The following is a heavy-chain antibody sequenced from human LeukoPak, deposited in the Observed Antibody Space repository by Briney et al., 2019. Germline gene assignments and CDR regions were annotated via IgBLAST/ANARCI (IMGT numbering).Heavy chain of an antibody. J-gene: IGHJ4*02. CDR1: GGSISSGSYY. V-gene: IGHV4-61*02. D-gene: IGHD3-9*01. CDR2: IYTSGST. Sequence: SETLSLTCTVSGGSISSGSYYWSWIRQPAGKGLEWIGRIYTSGSTNYNPSLKSRVTISVDTSKNQFSLKLSSVTAADTAVYYCARELRYFDWLSYETYYFDYWGQGTLVTVSS. CDR3: ARELRYFDWLSYETYYFDY.